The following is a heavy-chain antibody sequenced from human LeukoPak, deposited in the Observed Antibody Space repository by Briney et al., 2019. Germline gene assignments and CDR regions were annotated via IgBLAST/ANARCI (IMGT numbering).Heavy chain of an antibody. V-gene: IGHV3-66*01. CDR3: ARETYGDYAAWFDP. CDR1: GFTVSSNY. D-gene: IGHD4-17*01. CDR2: IYSDGTT. J-gene: IGHJ5*02. Sequence: GGSLRLSCAASGFTVSSNYMSWVRQAPGKGLEWVSAIYSDGTTYFADSVKGRFTISRDNSKNTLYLQMNSLRAEDTAVYYCARETYGDYAAWFDPWGQGTLVTVSS.